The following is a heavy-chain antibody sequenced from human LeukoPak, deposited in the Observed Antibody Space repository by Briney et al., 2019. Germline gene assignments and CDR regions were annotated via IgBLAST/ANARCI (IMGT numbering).Heavy chain of an antibody. CDR3: ARDYGDYYFDY. CDR1: GYTFTGYY. Sequence: ALVKVSCKASGYTFTGYYMHWVRQAPGQGLEWMGWINPNSGGTNYAQKFQGRVTMTRDTSISTAYMELNRLRSDDTAVYYCARDYGDYYFDYWGQGTLVTVSS. V-gene: IGHV1-2*02. J-gene: IGHJ4*02. D-gene: IGHD4-17*01. CDR2: INPNSGGT.